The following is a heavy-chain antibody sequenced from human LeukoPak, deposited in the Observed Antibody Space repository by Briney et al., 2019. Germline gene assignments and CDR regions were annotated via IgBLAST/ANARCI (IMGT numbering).Heavy chain of an antibody. CDR3: ARVVPAATARGWFDP. V-gene: IGHV1-69*05. J-gene: IGHJ5*02. CDR1: GGTFSSYA. CDR2: IIPIFGTA. D-gene: IGHD2-2*01. Sequence: ASVKVSCKASGGTFSSYAISWVRQAPGQGLEWMGGIIPIFGTANYAQKFQGRVTITTDESTSTAYMELSSLRSEDTAVYYCARVVPAATARGWFDPWGQGTLATVSS.